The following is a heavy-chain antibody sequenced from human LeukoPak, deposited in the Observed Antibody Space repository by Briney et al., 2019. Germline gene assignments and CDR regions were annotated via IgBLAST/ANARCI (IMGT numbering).Heavy chain of an antibody. J-gene: IGHJ4*02. V-gene: IGHV3-30-3*01. CDR3: ARDPNRYAAAHAFEY. CDR2: ISYDGSNK. Sequence: QAGRSLRLSCAASGFTFSSYAMHWVRQAPGKGLEWVAVISYDGSNKYYADSVKGRFTISRDNSKNTLYLQMNSLRAEDTAVYYCARDPNRYAAAHAFEYWGQGTLVTVSS. D-gene: IGHD6-13*01. CDR1: GFTFSSYA.